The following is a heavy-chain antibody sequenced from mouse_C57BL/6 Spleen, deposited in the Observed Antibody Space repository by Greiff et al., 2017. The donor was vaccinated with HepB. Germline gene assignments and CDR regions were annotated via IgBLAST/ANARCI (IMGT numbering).Heavy chain of an antibody. J-gene: IGHJ1*03. CDR3: AREGATVVATRYFDV. CDR2: INPRNGGT. V-gene: IGHV1-53*01. D-gene: IGHD1-1*01. Sequence: QVQLQQPGTELVKPGASVKLSCKASGYTFTSYWMHWVKQRPGQGLEWIGNINPRNGGTNYNEKFKSKATLTVDKSSSTAYMQLSSLTSEDSAVYYCAREGATVVATRYFDVWGTGTTVTVSS. CDR1: GYTFTSYW.